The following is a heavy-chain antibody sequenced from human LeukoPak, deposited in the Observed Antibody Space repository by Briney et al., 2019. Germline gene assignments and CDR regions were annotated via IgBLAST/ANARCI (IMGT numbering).Heavy chain of an antibody. CDR1: GFTFSNYE. Sequence: TGGSLRLSCAASGFTFSNYEMNWVRQAPGKGLEWVSYISSSSTTIYNADSVEGRFTISRDNAKSLLFLQMSSLRAEDTAVYYCAREGWYREPLSYWGQGTLVTVSS. J-gene: IGHJ4*02. CDR2: ISSSSTTI. D-gene: IGHD3-10*01. CDR3: AREGWYREPLSY. V-gene: IGHV3-48*03.